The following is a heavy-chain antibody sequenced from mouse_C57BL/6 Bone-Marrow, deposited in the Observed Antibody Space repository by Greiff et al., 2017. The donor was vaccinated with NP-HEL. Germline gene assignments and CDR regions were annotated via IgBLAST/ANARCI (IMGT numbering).Heavy chain of an antibody. J-gene: IGHJ3*01. Sequence: QEQLKQSGAELVRPGASVKLSCKASGYTFTDYYINWVKQRPGQGLEWIARIYPGSGNTYYNEKFKGKATLTAEKSSSTAYMQLSSLTSEDSAVYFCARGGLRRGFAYWGQGTLVTVSA. CDR2: IYPGSGNT. CDR1: GYTFTDYY. D-gene: IGHD2-4*01. V-gene: IGHV1-76*01. CDR3: ARGGLRRGFAY.